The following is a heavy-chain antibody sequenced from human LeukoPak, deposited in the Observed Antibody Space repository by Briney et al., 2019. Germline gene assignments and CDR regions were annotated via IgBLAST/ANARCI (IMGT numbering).Heavy chain of an antibody. D-gene: IGHD6-6*01. Sequence: PGGSLRLSCAASGFSFSSYEMNWVRQAPGKGLEWVSYISSSGNTISYADSVKGRSTISRDNAKNSLYLQVISLRAEDTAVYYCARGPSIAARYDAFDIWGQGTMVTVSS. CDR2: ISSSGNTI. J-gene: IGHJ3*02. CDR1: GFSFSSYE. CDR3: ARGPSIAARYDAFDI. V-gene: IGHV3-48*03.